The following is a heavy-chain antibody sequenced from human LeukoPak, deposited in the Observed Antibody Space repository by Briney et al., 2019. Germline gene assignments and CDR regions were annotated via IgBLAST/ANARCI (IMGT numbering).Heavy chain of an antibody. CDR3: ARDGVRDGLYFDY. J-gene: IGHJ4*02. V-gene: IGHV3-7*01. Sequence: GGSLRLSCAASGFTFSSYAMSWVRQVPGKGLEWVANINQDGSEKYYVDSVKGRFTISRDNAKNSLYLQMNSLRAEDTTVYYCARDGVRDGLYFDYWGQGTLVTVSS. CDR2: INQDGSEK. CDR1: GFTFSSYA. D-gene: IGHD5-24*01.